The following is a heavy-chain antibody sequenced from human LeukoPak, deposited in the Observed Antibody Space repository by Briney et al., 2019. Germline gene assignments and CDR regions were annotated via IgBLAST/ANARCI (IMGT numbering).Heavy chain of an antibody. CDR1: GGSISSYY. D-gene: IGHD3-22*01. CDR3: ARTADFRYYYDSSGYAFDI. CDR2: IYYSGST. Sequence: SETLSLTCTVSGGSISSYYWSWIRQPPGTGLEWIGYIYYSGSTNYNPSLKSRVTISVDTSKNQFSLKLSSVTAADTAVYYCARTADFRYYYDSSGYAFDIWGQGTMVTVSS. J-gene: IGHJ3*02. V-gene: IGHV4-59*08.